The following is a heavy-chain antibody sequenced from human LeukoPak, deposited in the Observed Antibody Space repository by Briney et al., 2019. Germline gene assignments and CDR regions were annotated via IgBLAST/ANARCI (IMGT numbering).Heavy chain of an antibody. CDR1: GFTFSSYS. V-gene: IGHV3-48*01. Sequence: GGSLRLSCAASGFTFSSYSMNWVRQAPGKGLEWVSYISSSSSTIYYADSVKGRFTISRDNAKNSLYLQMNSLRAEDTAVYYCARSMAAAANYYYYYMDVWGKGTMVTVSS. J-gene: IGHJ6*03. CDR2: ISSSSSTI. CDR3: ARSMAAAANYYYYYMDV. D-gene: IGHD6-13*01.